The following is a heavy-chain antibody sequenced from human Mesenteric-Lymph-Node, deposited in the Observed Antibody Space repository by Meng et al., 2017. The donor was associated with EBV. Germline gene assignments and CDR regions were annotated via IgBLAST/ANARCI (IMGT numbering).Heavy chain of an antibody. V-gene: IGHV3-53*01. D-gene: IGHD1-1*01. Sequence: WVRQAPGKGLEWVSVIYRGGSTFYADSVRGRFTVSRDDSKNTLSVQLSGLRVEDTAVYYCARGIMTTHYFDYWGQGTLVTVSS. CDR2: IYRGGST. J-gene: IGHJ4*02. CDR3: ARGIMTTHYFDY.